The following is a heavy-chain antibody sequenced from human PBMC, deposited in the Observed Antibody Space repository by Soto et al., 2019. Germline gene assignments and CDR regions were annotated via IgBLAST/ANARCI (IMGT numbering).Heavy chain of an antibody. Sequence: SLRLSCAASGFTFSSYAMHWVRQAPGKGLEWVAVISYDGSNKYYADSVKGRFTISRDNSKNTLYLQMNSLRAEDTAVYYCARVVDTAMVNSMDVWGQGTTVTVSS. CDR3: ARVVDTAMVNSMDV. D-gene: IGHD5-18*01. V-gene: IGHV3-30-3*01. J-gene: IGHJ6*02. CDR1: GFTFSSYA. CDR2: ISYDGSNK.